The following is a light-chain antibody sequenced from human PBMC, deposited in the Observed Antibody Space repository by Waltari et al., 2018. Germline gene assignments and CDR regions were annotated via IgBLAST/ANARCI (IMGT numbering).Light chain of an antibody. CDR1: QSVDSF. CDR3: QQRGNWPPFT. Sequence: EIVLTQSPATLSLSPGEGATPSCRASQSVDSFLAWYQQKPGQAPRLLIYDTFNSATGIPARFSGSGFGTDFTLTISSLEPEDFAVYYCQQRGNWPPFTFGPGTKV. V-gene: IGKV3-11*01. CDR2: DTF. J-gene: IGKJ3*01.